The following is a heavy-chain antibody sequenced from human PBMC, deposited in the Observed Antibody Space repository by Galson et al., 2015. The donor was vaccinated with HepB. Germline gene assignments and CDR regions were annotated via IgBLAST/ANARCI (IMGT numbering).Heavy chain of an antibody. CDR1: GFTFSNAW. CDR3: VKDTAQILTGDNWFDS. D-gene: IGHD3-9*01. J-gene: IGHJ5*01. Sequence: SLRLSCAASGFTFSNAWMNWVRQAPGKGLEWVGRIKSKTDGGTTDYAAPVKGRFTISRDDSKNTLYLQMSSLRPEDTAVYYCVKDTAQILTGDNWFDSWGQGTLVTVSS. CDR2: IKSKTDGGTT. V-gene: IGHV3-15*07.